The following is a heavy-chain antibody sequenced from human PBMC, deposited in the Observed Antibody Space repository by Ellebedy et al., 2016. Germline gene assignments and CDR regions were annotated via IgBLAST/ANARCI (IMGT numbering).Heavy chain of an antibody. Sequence: ASVKVSXKASGYTFTGYYMHWVRQAPGQGLEWMGWINPNSGGTNYAQKFQGRVTMTRDTSISTAYMELSRLRSDDTAVYYCARVAVAGDYFDYWGQGTLVTVSS. D-gene: IGHD6-19*01. J-gene: IGHJ4*02. CDR1: GYTFTGYY. V-gene: IGHV1-2*02. CDR2: INPNSGGT. CDR3: ARVAVAGDYFDY.